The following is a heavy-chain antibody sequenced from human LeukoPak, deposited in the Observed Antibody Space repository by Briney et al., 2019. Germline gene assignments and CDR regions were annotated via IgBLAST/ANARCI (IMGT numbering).Heavy chain of an antibody. Sequence: GASVKVSCKASGYTFTSYAMNWVRQAPGQGLEWMGGIIPIFGTANYAQKFQGRVTITADKSTSTAYMELSSLRSEDTAVYYCARVPTLGGSGSYYIGYYYYYMDVWGKGTTVTVSS. CDR2: IIPIFGTA. V-gene: IGHV1-69*06. CDR1: GYTFTSYA. CDR3: ARVPTLGGSGSYYIGYYYYYMDV. D-gene: IGHD3-10*01. J-gene: IGHJ6*03.